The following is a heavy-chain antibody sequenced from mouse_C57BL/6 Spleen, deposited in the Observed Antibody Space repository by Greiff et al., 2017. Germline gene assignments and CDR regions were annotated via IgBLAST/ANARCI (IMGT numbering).Heavy chain of an antibody. CDR3: ARGIVTTEWYFDV. D-gene: IGHD2-5*01. V-gene: IGHV1-54*01. CDR1: GYAFTNYL. Sequence: QVQLQQSGAELVRPGTSVKVSCKASGYAFTNYLIEWVKQRPGQGLAWIGVINPGSGGTNYNEKFKGKATLTADKSSSTAYMQLSSLTSEDSAVYFCARGIVTTEWYFDVWGTGTTVTVSS. CDR2: INPGSGGT. J-gene: IGHJ1*03.